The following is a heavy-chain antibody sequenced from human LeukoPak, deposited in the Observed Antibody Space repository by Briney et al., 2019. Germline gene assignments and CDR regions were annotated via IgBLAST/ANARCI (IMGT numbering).Heavy chain of an antibody. CDR3: ARGQDGSGILLDS. J-gene: IGHJ4*02. CDR1: GYGFTSYW. D-gene: IGHD3-10*01. V-gene: IGHV5-51*01. Sequence: GESLKISCKASGYGFTSYWIAWVRQMPGKGLQCMGIIFSGDSDTRYSPSFQGQVTISADKFISTAYLQWSSLKASDTAMYYCARGQDGSGILLDSWGQGTLVTVSS. CDR2: IFSGDSDT.